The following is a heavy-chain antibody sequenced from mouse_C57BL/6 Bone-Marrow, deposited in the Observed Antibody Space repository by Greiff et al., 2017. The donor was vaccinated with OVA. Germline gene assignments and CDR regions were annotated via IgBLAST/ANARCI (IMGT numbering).Heavy chain of an antibody. CDR3: TTDYGSRGAMDY. J-gene: IGHJ4*01. CDR1: GFNIKDDY. Sequence: EVQVVESGAELVRPGASVKLSCTASGFNIKDDYMHWVKQRPEQGLEWIGWIDPENGDTEYASKFQGKATITADTSSNTAYLQLSSLTSEDTAVYYCTTDYGSRGAMDYWGQGTSVTVSS. CDR2: IDPENGDT. V-gene: IGHV14-4*01. D-gene: IGHD1-1*01.